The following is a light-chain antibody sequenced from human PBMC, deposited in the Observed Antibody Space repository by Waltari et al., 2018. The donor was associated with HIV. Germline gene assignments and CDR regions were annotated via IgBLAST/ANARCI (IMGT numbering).Light chain of an antibody. CDR1: KLGQKY. V-gene: IGLV3-1*01. Sequence: SYELTQPPSVSVSPGQTASITCSGDKLGQKYACWYQQQPGQSPMLVIYQDSKRPSGIPERFSGSNSGNTATLTIRGTQAMDEADYYCQAWDSYTLVVFGGGTKLTVL. J-gene: IGLJ2*01. CDR3: QAWDSYTLVV. CDR2: QDS.